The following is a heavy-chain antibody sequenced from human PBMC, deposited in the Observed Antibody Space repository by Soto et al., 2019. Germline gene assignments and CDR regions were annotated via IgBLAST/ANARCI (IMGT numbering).Heavy chain of an antibody. CDR3: ARRVGYSYGYGFDY. V-gene: IGHV4-59*08. CDR2: IYYSGST. Sequence: QVQLQESGPGLVKPSETLSLTCTVSGGSISSYYWSWIRQPPGKGLEWIGYIYYSGSTNYNPSLMSRFTISVDTSKNQFSLKLSSVTAADTAVYYCARRVGYSYGYGFDYWGQGTLVTVSS. D-gene: IGHD5-18*01. J-gene: IGHJ4*02. CDR1: GGSISSYY.